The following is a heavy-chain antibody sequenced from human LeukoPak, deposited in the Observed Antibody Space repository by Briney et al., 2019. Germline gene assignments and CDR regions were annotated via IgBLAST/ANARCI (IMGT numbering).Heavy chain of an antibody. Sequence: ASVTVSCKASGGTFSSYAISWVRQAPGQGLEWMGRIIPILGIANYAQKFQGRVTITADKSTSTAYVELSSLRSEDTAVYYCARGGYYDSSGYRDYWGQGTLVTVSS. J-gene: IGHJ4*02. CDR1: GGTFSSYA. V-gene: IGHV1-69*04. CDR2: IIPILGIA. D-gene: IGHD3-22*01. CDR3: ARGGYYDSSGYRDY.